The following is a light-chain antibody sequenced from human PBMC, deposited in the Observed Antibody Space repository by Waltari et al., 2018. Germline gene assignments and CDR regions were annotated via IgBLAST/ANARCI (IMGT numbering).Light chain of an antibody. Sequence: QSALTQPRSVSGSPGQSVTISFPGTSSDAGCYTYVSWYQQHPGKAPKLMIYDVSKRPSGGPDRFSGSKSSNTASLTISGLQAEDEADYYCCSYAGSYPVVFGGGTKLTVL. CDR3: CSYAGSYPVV. CDR2: DVS. V-gene: IGLV2-11*01. CDR1: SSDAGCYTY. J-gene: IGLJ2*01.